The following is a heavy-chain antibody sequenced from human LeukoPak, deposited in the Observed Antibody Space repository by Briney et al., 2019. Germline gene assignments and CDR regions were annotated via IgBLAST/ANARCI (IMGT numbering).Heavy chain of an antibody. D-gene: IGHD2-2*02. CDR2: IYYSGST. CDR3: ARQDCSSTSCYTVWFDP. Sequence: PSETLSLTCTVSGGSISSSSYYWGWIRQPPGKGLEWIGSIYYSGSTYYNPSLKSRVTISVDTSKNQFSLKLSSVTAADTAVYYCARQDCSSTSCYTVWFDPWGQGTLVTVSS. J-gene: IGHJ5*02. CDR1: GGSISSSSYY. V-gene: IGHV4-39*01.